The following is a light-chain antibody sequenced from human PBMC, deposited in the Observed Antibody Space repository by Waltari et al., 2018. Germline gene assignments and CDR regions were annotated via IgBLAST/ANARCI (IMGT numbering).Light chain of an antibody. Sequence: QSVVTQPASVSGSPGQSIPISCTGTSNDIGSNASVSWYQQHPGRAPQLVIYDVSVRPSGVSIRFSGSKSGNTASLTISGLQAEDEALYYCSSYTLTNPVVFGGGTKLTVL. V-gene: IGLV2-14*03. J-gene: IGLJ2*01. CDR2: DVS. CDR1: SNDIGSNAS. CDR3: SSYTLTNPVV.